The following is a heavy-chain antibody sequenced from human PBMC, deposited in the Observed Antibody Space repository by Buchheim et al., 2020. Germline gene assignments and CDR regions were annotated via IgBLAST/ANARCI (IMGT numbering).Heavy chain of an antibody. J-gene: IGHJ6*03. CDR1: GYTFTDYY. V-gene: IGHV1-46*01. CDR3: AREQKNYQAGYYYYMDV. D-gene: IGHD1-7*01. Sequence: QVQLVQSGAEVKKPGASVKLSCKASGYTFTDYYMQWVRQAPGLGLEWVGIINPSGGSTSYARRFQGRVTMTRDTSTSTVYMELSSLRSEDTAVYYCAREQKNYQAGYYYYMDVWGKGTT. CDR2: INPSGGST.